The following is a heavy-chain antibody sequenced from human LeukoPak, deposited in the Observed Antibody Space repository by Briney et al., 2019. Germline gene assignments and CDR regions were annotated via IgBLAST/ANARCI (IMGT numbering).Heavy chain of an antibody. CDR1: GGSISSSNYY. J-gene: IGHJ4*02. V-gene: IGHV4-39*01. Sequence: PSETLSLTCTVSGGSISSSNYYWGWIRQPPGKGLEWIGSIYYSGSTYYNPSLKSRVTISVDTSKNQFSLKLSSVTAADTAVYYCAGDSMVRGPIDYWGQGTLVTVSS. CDR3: AGDSMVRGPIDY. D-gene: IGHD3-10*01. CDR2: IYYSGST.